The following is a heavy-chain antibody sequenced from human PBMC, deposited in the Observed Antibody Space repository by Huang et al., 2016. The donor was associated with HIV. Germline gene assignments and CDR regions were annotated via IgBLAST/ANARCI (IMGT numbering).Heavy chain of an antibody. D-gene: IGHD3-3*01. J-gene: IGHJ6*02. CDR1: GGSFTGNY. CDR2: DNDSGAT. V-gene: IGHV4-34*02. CDR3: ARQWTILEWLLGLDV. Sequence: QMQLQQRGAGLLKPSETLSLTCGVSGGSFTGNYLTWIRQAPGKGLEWIGEDNDSGATHYNPSLNGRVTISLDKSNRELSLNLRSVTAADTAVYYCARQWTILEWLLGLDVWGQGTTVIVSS.